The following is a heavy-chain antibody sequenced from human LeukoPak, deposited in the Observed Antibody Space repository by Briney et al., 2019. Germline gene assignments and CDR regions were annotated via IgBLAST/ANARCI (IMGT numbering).Heavy chain of an antibody. CDR1: GFTFGDYA. J-gene: IGHJ3*02. CDR2: IRSKAYGGTT. V-gene: IGHV3-49*03. D-gene: IGHD1-7*01. Sequence: GGSLRLSCTASGFTFGDYAMSWFRQAPGKGLEWVGFIRSKAYGGTTEYAASVKGRFTISRDDSKSIAYLQMNSLKTEATAVYYCTREELALRDAFDIWGQGTMVTVYS. CDR3: TREELALRDAFDI.